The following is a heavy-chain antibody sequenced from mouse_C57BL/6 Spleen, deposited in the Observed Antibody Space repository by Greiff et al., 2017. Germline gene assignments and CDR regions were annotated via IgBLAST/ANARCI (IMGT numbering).Heavy chain of an antibody. CDR2: IDPETGGT. CDR1: GYTFTDYE. CDR3: RGRASGSSYCYAMDY. D-gene: IGHD1-1*01. Sequence: QVQLQQSGAELVRPGASVTLSCKASGYTFTDYEMHWVKQTPVHGLEWIGAIDPETGGTAYNQKFKGKAILTADTSSSTAYMELRSLTSEDSAVYYCRGRASGSSYCYAMDYWGQGTSVTVSS. J-gene: IGHJ4*01. V-gene: IGHV1-15*01.